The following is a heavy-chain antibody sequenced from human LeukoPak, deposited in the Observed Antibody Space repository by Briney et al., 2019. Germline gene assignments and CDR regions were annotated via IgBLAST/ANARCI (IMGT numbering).Heavy chain of an antibody. D-gene: IGHD2-2*01. CDR2: ISSSGSTI. V-gene: IGHV3-11*01. J-gene: IGHJ6*03. CDR1: GFTFSDYY. Sequence: GGSLRLSCAASGFTFSDYYMSWIRQAPGKGLEWVSYISSSGSTIYYADSVKGRFTISRDNAKNSLYLQMNSLRAEDTAVYYCARLPAARYYYYYMDVWGKGTTVTVSS. CDR3: ARLPAARYYYYYMDV.